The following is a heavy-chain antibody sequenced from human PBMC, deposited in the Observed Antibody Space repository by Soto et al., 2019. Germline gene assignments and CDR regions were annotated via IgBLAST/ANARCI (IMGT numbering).Heavy chain of an antibody. J-gene: IGHJ6*02. Sequence: QVQLVQSGAEMKEPGSSVKVSCKTSGGTFSSSAISWLRQAPGQGLEWMGGSIPLFRTPDYEQKFQGRVTCAADESTSTTYTEVRSLRSGDTAVYYCARYNDRLQLSGNYYYSLDVWGQGPTITVSS. CDR2: SIPLFRTP. CDR1: GGTFSSSA. CDR3: ARYNDRLQLSGNYYYSLDV. V-gene: IGHV1-69*12. D-gene: IGHD3-9*01.